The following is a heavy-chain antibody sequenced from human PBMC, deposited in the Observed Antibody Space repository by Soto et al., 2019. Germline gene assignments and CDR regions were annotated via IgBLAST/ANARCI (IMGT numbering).Heavy chain of an antibody. J-gene: IGHJ4*02. CDR1: GFTFSSYS. Sequence: EVQLVESEGGLVQPGESLRLSCAASGFTFSSYSMNWVRQAPGKGLEWASYISSSSSNIYYADYGKGRFTISRNNAKNLLYLQIDSLRAEDTAVYYCARDITHFITYPPPFDYWCQGTLVTVSS. CDR2: ISSSSSNI. D-gene: IGHD3-16*01. V-gene: IGHV3-48*01. CDR3: ARDITHFITYPPPFDY.